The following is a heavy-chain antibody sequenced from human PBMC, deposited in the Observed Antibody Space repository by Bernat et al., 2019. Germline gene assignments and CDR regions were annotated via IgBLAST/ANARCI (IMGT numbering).Heavy chain of an antibody. D-gene: IGHD2-15*01. CDR3: AKRMDYYYGMDV. Sequence: EVQLVESGGGLVQPGGSLRLSCAASGFTFSSYWMHWVRQAPGKGLVWVSRINSDGSSTRYADSVKGRFTISRDNAKNTLYLQMNSLRAEDTAVYYCAKRMDYYYGMDVWGQGTTVTVSS. V-gene: IGHV3-74*01. J-gene: IGHJ6*02. CDR2: INSDGSST. CDR1: GFTFSSYW.